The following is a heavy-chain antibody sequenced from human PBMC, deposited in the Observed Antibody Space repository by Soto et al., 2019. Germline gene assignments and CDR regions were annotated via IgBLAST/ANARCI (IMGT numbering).Heavy chain of an antibody. CDR2: ISAYNGNT. CDR1: GYTFTSYV. D-gene: IGHD6-19*01. J-gene: IGHJ4*02. Sequence: ASVKVSCKASGYTFTSYVISWVRHAPGQGLEWMGWISAYNGNTNYAQKLQGRVTMTTDTSTSTAYMELRSLRSDDTAVYYCASHTGYSSGWYHFDYWGQGTLVTVXS. V-gene: IGHV1-18*01. CDR3: ASHTGYSSGWYHFDY.